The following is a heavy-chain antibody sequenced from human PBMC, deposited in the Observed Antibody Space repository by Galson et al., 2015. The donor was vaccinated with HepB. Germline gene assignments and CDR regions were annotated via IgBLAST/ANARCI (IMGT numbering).Heavy chain of an antibody. V-gene: IGHV4-59*01. CDR2: IYYSGST. CDR3: ASGTHLWFSGNYAMDV. CDR1: GGSISSFY. Sequence: SETLSLTCTVSGGSISSFYWSWIRQPPGKGLEWIGYIYYSGSTNYNPSLKSRVTISVDTSKNQFSLKLTSVTAADTAVYYCASGTHLWFSGNYAMDVWGQGTTVTVSS. J-gene: IGHJ6*02. D-gene: IGHD5-18*01.